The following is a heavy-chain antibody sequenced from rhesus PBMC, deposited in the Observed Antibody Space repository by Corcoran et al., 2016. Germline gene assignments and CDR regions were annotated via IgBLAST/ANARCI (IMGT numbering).Heavy chain of an antibody. J-gene: IGHJ4*01. CDR1: GGSISSNY. D-gene: IGHD3-34*01. CDR2: ISGSGWST. V-gene: IGHV4-173*01. CDR3: SRDVSGVVDC. Sequence: QLQLQESGPGLVKPSETLSLTCAVSGGSISSNYWSWIRQPPGKGLEWIGRISGSGWSTEYNPSLKSRVTISTDTSKNQFSLKLSCVTAADTAVYYCSRDVSGVVDCWGQGVLVTVSS.